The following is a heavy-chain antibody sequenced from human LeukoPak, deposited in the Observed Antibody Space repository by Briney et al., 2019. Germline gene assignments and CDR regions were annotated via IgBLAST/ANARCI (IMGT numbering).Heavy chain of an antibody. V-gene: IGHV4-34*01. CDR1: GGSFSGYY. D-gene: IGHD4-17*01. CDR2: INHSGST. CDR3: ARIVPVTTSETHFDY. J-gene: IGHJ4*02. Sequence: SETLSLTCAVYGGSFSGYYWSWIRQPPGKGLEWIGEINHSGSTNYNPSLKSRVTISVDTSKNQFSLKLSSVTAADTAVYHCARIVPVTTSETHFDYWGQGTLVTVSS.